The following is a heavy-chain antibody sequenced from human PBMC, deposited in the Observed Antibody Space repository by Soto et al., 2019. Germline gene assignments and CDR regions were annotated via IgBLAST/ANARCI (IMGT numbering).Heavy chain of an antibody. D-gene: IGHD3-22*01. CDR1: GFTFSDYY. J-gene: IGHJ4*02. Sequence: QVQLVESGGGLVQTSGSLRIACVASGFTFSDYYMSWVRQAPGKGLEWVSYISSSGNNIYYADSVKGRFTISRDNAKNALYLHINNLRAEDTALDFCAMISSENYYDPVFSWGQGTLVTVSS. V-gene: IGHV3-11*01. CDR3: AMISSENYYDPVFS. CDR2: ISSSGNNI.